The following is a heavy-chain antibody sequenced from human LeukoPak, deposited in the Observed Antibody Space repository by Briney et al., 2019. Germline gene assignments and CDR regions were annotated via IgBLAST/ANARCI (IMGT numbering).Heavy chain of an antibody. V-gene: IGHV4-31*03. D-gene: IGHD4-17*01. CDR1: GGSISSGGYY. Sequence: SETLSLTCTVSGGSISSGGYYWSWIRQHPGKGLEWIGYIYYSGSTYFNPSLKSRVTISVDTSKNQFSLKLSSVTAADTAVYYCARAMGIYGDYFCDYWGQGTLVTVSS. J-gene: IGHJ4*02. CDR2: IYYSGST. CDR3: ARAMGIYGDYFCDY.